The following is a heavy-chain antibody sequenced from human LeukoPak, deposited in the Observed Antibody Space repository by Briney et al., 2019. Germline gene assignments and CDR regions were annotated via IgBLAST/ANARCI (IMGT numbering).Heavy chain of an antibody. CDR1: GASFSGYY. D-gene: IGHD1-1*01. CDR2: IDHSGST. CDR3: ATGSQLGSYSWFEP. V-gene: IGHV4-34*01. J-gene: IGHJ5*02. Sequence: SETLSLTCAVYGASFSGYYWTWIRQPPGKGLEWIGEIDHSGSTKYNPSLKGRLTISLDTSKNQFSLDLTSVTAADTAIYYCATGSQLGSYSWFEPWGQGTLVTVSS.